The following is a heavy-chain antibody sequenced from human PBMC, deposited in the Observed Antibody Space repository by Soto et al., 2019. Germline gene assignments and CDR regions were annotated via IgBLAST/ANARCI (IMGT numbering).Heavy chain of an antibody. J-gene: IGHJ6*02. CDR1: GFTFSSYA. CDR3: GRNDDFWSRYYYGMDV. D-gene: IGHD3-3*01. CDR2: ISDDGSNK. Sequence: QVQLVESGGGVVQPGRSLRLSCAASGFTFSSYAMHWVRQAPGKGLEWVAVISDDGSNKYYADSVKGRFTISRDNSKNPLDLQMNSLRAEDRVVYYCGRNDDFWSRYYYGMDVWGQGTTVNVSS. V-gene: IGHV3-30-3*01.